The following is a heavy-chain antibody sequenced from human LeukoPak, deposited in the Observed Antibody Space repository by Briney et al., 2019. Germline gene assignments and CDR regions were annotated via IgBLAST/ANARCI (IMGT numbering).Heavy chain of an antibody. CDR2: IYHSGST. Sequence: SETLSLTCAVSGYSISGGYYWGWIRQPPGKGLEWIGSIYHSGSTYYNPSLKSRVTISVDTSKNQFSLKLSSVTAADTAVYYCARSYDSSGYYYGGLDYWGQGTLVTVSS. J-gene: IGHJ4*02. CDR1: GYSISGGYY. CDR3: ARSYDSSGYYYGGLDY. D-gene: IGHD3-22*01. V-gene: IGHV4-38-2*01.